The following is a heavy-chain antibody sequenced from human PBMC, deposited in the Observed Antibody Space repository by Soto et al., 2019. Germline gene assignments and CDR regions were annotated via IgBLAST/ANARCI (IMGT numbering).Heavy chain of an antibody. CDR1: GFTLSDYY. CDR2: SRDKRQGYST. CDR3: VRATYFSDSSGYTRCLDY. V-gene: IGHV3-72*01. D-gene: IGHD3-22*01. J-gene: IGHJ4*02. Sequence: GGSLRLSCAGSGFTLSDYYIDWVRQAPGKGLEWVGRSRDKRQGYSTAYAATVKVRFTTSRDEKKNSAYLQMNSRKTEDTAVYYCVRATYFSDSSGYTRCLDYWGQGTLVTVSS.